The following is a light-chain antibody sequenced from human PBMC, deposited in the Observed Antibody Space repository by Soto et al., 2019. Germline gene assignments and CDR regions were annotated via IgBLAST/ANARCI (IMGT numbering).Light chain of an antibody. J-gene: IGKJ4*01. CDR3: QRYYYAPFT. CDR2: AAS. Sequence: DIQMTQSPSSLSAXVGDKVTITCRASQGIKNYLAWYQQKPGETPKLLIYAASTLESGIPPRFSGSGSGTDFTLTINNLQAEDVATYYCQRYYYAPFTFGGGTKVDIK. CDR1: QGIKNY. V-gene: IGKV1-27*01.